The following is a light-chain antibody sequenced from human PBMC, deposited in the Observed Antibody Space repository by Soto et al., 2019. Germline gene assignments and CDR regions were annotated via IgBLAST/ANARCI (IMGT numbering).Light chain of an antibody. CDR3: CSYAGSSLI. Sequence: QSALTQPRSVSGCPGQSVTISCTGTSSDVGGYNYVSWYQQHPGKAPKLMIYDVDKRPSGVPDRFSGSKSGNTASLTISGLQAEDEADYYCCSYAGSSLIFGGGTKLTVL. V-gene: IGLV2-11*01. CDR2: DVD. CDR1: SSDVGGYNY. J-gene: IGLJ2*01.